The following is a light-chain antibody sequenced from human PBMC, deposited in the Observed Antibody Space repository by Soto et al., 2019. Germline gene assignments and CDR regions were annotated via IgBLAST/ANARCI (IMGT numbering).Light chain of an antibody. Sequence: EIVLTQSPATLSLSPGERATLSCRASQSVDTSLAWYQQRPGQAPRILIYNASISPPGIPARFGGSGSGTDLTLTISSLEPEDFAVYYCQQRSSSPSYSFGQETKLEIK. CDR3: QQRSSSPSYS. J-gene: IGKJ2*03. V-gene: IGKV3-11*01. CDR2: NAS. CDR1: QSVDTS.